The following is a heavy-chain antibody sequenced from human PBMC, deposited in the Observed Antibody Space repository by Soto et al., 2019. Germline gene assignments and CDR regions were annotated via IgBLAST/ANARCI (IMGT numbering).Heavy chain of an antibody. Sequence: GSLRLSCAASKFTFSTYGMHWVRQAPGRGLEWVAVIWYDGSEKYYADSVKGRFTDSRDNSNNTLYLQMNSLRAEDTAVYYCARLDYNILTVYSYYGMDVWGPGT. V-gene: IGHV3-33*01. CDR3: ARLDYNILTVYSYYGMDV. CDR1: KFTFSTYG. D-gene: IGHD3-9*01. J-gene: IGHJ6*02. CDR2: IWYDGSEK.